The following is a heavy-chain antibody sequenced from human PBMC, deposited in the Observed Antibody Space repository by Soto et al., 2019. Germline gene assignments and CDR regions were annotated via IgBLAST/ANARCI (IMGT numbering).Heavy chain of an antibody. D-gene: IGHD4-4*01. Sequence: PSETLSLTCAVSCGSISSGGYSWSWIRQPPGKGLEWIGYIYHSGSTYYNPSLKSRVTISVDRSKNQFSLKLSSVTAADTAVYYCARDYSSWFDPWGQGTLVTVSS. CDR2: IYHSGST. J-gene: IGHJ5*02. CDR3: ARDYSSWFDP. CDR1: CGSISSGGYS. V-gene: IGHV4-30-2*01.